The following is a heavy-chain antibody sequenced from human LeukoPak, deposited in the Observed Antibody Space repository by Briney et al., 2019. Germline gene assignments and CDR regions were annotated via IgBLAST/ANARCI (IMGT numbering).Heavy chain of an antibody. D-gene: IGHD2-21*02. Sequence: GRSLRLSCAASGFTFSSYGMHWVRQAPGKGLEWVAVIWYDGSNKYYADSVKGRFTISRDTAKNTLYLQMNSLRVEDTAVYYCARFVVVTAGDYWGQGTLVTVSS. CDR2: IWYDGSNK. CDR3: ARFVVVTAGDY. V-gene: IGHV3-33*03. J-gene: IGHJ4*01. CDR1: GFTFSSYG.